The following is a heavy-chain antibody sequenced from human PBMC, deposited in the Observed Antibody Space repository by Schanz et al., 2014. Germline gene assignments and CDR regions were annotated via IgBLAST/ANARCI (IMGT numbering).Heavy chain of an antibody. CDR2: IYIGGNT. Sequence: EVQLVESGGGLVQPGGSLRLSCAASGFTFSSYSMNWVRQAPGKGLEWVSFIYIGGNTYYADSVKGRFTISRDNSKNTVYIQMNSLRAEDTAVYYCARGGPAYYFDDWGQGTLVIVSS. CDR1: GFTFSSYS. V-gene: IGHV3-66*01. J-gene: IGHJ4*02. CDR3: ARGGPAYYFDD.